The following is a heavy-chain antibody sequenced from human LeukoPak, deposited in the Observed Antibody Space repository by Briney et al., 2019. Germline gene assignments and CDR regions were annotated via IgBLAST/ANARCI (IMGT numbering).Heavy chain of an antibody. CDR3: ATDLSHSAYAAHDAFDI. CDR2: ISYDGSNK. CDR1: GFTFSSYA. D-gene: IGHD5-12*01. V-gene: IGHV3-30-3*01. J-gene: IGHJ3*02. Sequence: GRSLRLSCAASGFTFSSYAMHWVRQAPGKGLEWVAVISYDGSNKYYADSVKGRFTISRDNSKNTLYLQMNSLRAEDTAVYYCATDLSHSAYAAHDAFDIWGQGTMVTVSS.